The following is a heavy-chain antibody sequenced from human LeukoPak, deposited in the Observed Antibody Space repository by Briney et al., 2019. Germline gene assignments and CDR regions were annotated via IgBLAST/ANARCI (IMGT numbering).Heavy chain of an antibody. V-gene: IGHV1-2*02. J-gene: IGHJ6*02. CDR1: GYTFTGYY. CDR2: INPNSGGT. CDR3: ARDSKRIFGVVAKSYGMDV. Sequence: ASVKVSRKASGYTFTGYYMHWVRQAPGQGLEWMGWINPNSGGTNYAQKFQGGVTMTRDTSISTAYMELSRLRSDDTAVYYCARDSKRIFGVVAKSYGMDVWGQGTTVTVSS. D-gene: IGHD3-3*01.